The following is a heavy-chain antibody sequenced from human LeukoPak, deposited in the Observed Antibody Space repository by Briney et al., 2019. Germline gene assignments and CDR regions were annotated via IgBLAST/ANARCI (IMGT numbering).Heavy chain of an antibody. CDR1: GGSIGTNY. J-gene: IGHJ6*02. CDR2: SSYSGSS. D-gene: IGHD5-18*01. V-gene: IGHV4-59*08. CDR3: ARRSGYSHLYGMDV. Sequence: TSETLSLTCSVSGGSIGTNYWSWIRQVPGKGLEWIGYSSYSGSSNYNPSLKSRVTISVDTSKNQFSLKLSSVTAADTAVYYCARRSGYSHLYGMDVWGQGTTVTVSS.